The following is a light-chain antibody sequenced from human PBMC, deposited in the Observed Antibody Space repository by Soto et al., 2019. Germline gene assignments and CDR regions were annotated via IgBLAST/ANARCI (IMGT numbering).Light chain of an antibody. Sequence: AIRMTQSPSSLSASTGDRVTITCRASQGISSYLAWYQQKPGKAPKLLIYAASTLQSGVPSRSSGSGSGTEFTLTISCLQSEDFATYYCQQYYSYPQTFGQGTKVEIK. V-gene: IGKV1-8*01. CDR3: QQYYSYPQT. CDR2: AAS. CDR1: QGISSY. J-gene: IGKJ1*01.